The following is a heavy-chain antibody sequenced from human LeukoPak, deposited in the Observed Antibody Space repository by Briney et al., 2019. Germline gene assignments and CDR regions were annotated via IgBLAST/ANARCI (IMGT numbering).Heavy chain of an antibody. V-gene: IGHV4-30-2*01. D-gene: IGHD3-3*01. J-gene: IGHJ6*03. CDR1: GGSISSGGYY. CDR3: ARTPLYYDFWSGPGGYYYYMDV. CDR2: IYHSGST. Sequence: SETLSLTCTVSGGSISSGGYYWSWIRQPPGKGLEWIGYIYHSGSTYYNPSLKSRVTISVDRSKNQFSLKLSSVTAADTAVYYCARTPLYYDFWSGPGGYYYYMDVWGKGTTVTVSS.